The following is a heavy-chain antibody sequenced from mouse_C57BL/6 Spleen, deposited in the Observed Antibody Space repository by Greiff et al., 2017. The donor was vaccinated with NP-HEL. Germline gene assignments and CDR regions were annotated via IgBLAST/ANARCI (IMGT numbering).Heavy chain of an antibody. CDR2: IDPETGGT. V-gene: IGHV1-15*01. J-gene: IGHJ4*01. CDR3: TRSHGYPEGY. Sequence: VQLQQSGAELVRPGASVTLSCKASGYTFTDYEMHWVKQTPVHGLEWIGAIDPETGGTAYNQKFKGKAILTADKSSSTAYMELRSLTSEDSAVYYCTRSHGYPEGYWGQGTSVTVSS. CDR1: GYTFTDYE. D-gene: IGHD2-2*01.